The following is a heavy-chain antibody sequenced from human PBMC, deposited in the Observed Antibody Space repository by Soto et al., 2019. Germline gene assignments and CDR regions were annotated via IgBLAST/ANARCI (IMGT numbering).Heavy chain of an antibody. CDR1: GFTFDDYA. D-gene: IGHD3-3*01. V-gene: IGHV3-9*01. Sequence: GGSLRLSCAASGFTFDDYAMHWVRQAPGKGLEWVSGISWNSGSIGYADSVKGRFTISRDNAKNSLYLQMNSLRAEDTALYYCAKSGPTIEDYYYMDVWGKGTTVTVSS. CDR3: AKSGPTIEDYYYMDV. J-gene: IGHJ6*03. CDR2: ISWNSGSI.